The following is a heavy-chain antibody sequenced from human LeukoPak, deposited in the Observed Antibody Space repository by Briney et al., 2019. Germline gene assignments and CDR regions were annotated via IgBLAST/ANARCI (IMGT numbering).Heavy chain of an antibody. CDR3: AREAPSDGFDY. J-gene: IGHJ4*02. CDR2: IIPIFGTA. Sequence: SVKVSCKASGGTFSSYAISWVRQAPGQGLEWTGGIIPIFGTANYAQKFQGRVTITADKSTSTAYMELSSLRSEDTAVYYCAREAPSDGFDYWGQGTLVTVSS. D-gene: IGHD6-6*01. V-gene: IGHV1-69*06. CDR1: GGTFSSYA.